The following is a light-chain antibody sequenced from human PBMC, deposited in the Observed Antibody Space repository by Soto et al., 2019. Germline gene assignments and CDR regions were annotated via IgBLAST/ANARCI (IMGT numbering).Light chain of an antibody. Sequence: TRSPGSLCASVGDRVTVSCQASQDISKFLNWYQQKPGKAPELLIYDASNLQRGVPSRFGGAGSGTVFTLTITSLQPEDVATYYCQQDDHLPVFGPGTKGDIK. V-gene: IGKV1-33*01. J-gene: IGKJ1*01. CDR3: QQDDHLPV. CDR1: QDISKF. CDR2: DAS.